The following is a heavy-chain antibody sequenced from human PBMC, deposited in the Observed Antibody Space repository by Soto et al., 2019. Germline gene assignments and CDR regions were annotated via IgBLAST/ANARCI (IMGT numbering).Heavy chain of an antibody. CDR1: GYTFTSYG. CDR3: AGSKRLGYCCGGSCKNWFDP. Sequence: ASVKVSCKASGYTFTSYGISWVRQAPGQGLEWMGWISAYNGNTNYAQKLQGRVTMTTDTSTSTAYMELRSLRSDDTAVYYCAGSKRLGYCCGGSCKNWFDPWGQGTLVTVSS. CDR2: ISAYNGNT. V-gene: IGHV1-18*01. D-gene: IGHD2-15*01. J-gene: IGHJ5*02.